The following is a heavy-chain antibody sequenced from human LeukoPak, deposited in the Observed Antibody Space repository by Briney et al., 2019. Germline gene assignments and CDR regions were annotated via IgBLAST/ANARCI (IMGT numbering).Heavy chain of an antibody. Sequence: SETLSLTCAVYGGSFSAYYWSWIRQPPGKGLEWIGEINHSGSTNYNPSLKSPVTISVDTSKNQFSLKLSSVTAADTAVYYCARRGVYYDSSGYHYYFDYWSQGTLVTVSS. CDR3: ARRGVYYDSSGYHYYFDY. D-gene: IGHD3-22*01. J-gene: IGHJ4*02. CDR1: GGSFSAYY. CDR2: INHSGST. V-gene: IGHV4-34*01.